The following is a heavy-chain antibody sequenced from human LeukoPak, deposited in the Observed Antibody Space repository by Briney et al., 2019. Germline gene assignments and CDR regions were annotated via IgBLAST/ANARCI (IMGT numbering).Heavy chain of an antibody. V-gene: IGHV1-18*01. J-gene: IGHJ5*02. Sequence: ASVKVSCKASGYTFASYGISWVRQAPGQGLEWMGWISAYNGNTNYAQKLQGRVTMTTDTSTSTAYMELRSLRSNDTAVYYCARESVNCSGGSCHAGWFDPWGQGTLVTVSS. CDR1: GYTFASYG. D-gene: IGHD2-15*01. CDR2: ISAYNGNT. CDR3: ARESVNCSGGSCHAGWFDP.